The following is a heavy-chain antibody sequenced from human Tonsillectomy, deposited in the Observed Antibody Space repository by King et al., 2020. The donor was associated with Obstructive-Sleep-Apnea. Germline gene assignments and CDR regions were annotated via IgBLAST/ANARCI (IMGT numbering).Heavy chain of an antibody. CDR2: SFSNDEK. J-gene: IGHJ4*02. CDR1: GLSVSNARMG. CDR3: ARMRYYYDSSGYYTDYFDY. V-gene: IGHV2-26*01. Sequence: VTLKESGPVLVKPTETLTLTCTVSGLSVSNARMGVSWIRQPPGKALEWLAHSFSNDEKAYRTSLRSRLTISKDTSKSQVVLTLTTMDPVDTATYYCARMRYYYDSSGYYTDYFDYWGQGALVSVSS. D-gene: IGHD3-22*01.